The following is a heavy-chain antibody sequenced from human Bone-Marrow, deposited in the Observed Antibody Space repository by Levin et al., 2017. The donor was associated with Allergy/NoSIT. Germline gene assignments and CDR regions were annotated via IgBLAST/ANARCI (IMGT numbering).Heavy chain of an antibody. CDR3: VKDLGDGYYLTAIGSSN. V-gene: IGHV3-30*02. CDR1: GFTFRTFA. J-gene: IGHJ4*02. CDR2: IAYDGRNE. D-gene: IGHD5-24*01. Sequence: GESLKISCAASGFTFRTFAMHWVRQAPGRGLEWVALIAYDGRNEYYADSVKGRFTISRDNSRNTLFLQMNSLRPEDTAIYYCVKDLGDGYYLTAIGSSNWGQGTLVTVSS.